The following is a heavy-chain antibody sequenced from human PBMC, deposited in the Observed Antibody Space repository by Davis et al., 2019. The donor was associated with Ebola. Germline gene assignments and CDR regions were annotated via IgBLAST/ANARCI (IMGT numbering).Heavy chain of an antibody. D-gene: IGHD2-21*01. Sequence: ASVKVSCKASGYTFTSYGISWVRQASGQGLEWMGWMNPYSGNTGYVEKFTGRVTMTRDSSITTAYMELTSLRIDDTAVYYCARGYSPKCRTGDCVNDYWGQGTLVTVSS. J-gene: IGHJ4*02. CDR2: MNPYSGNT. CDR1: GYTFTSYG. V-gene: IGHV1-8*02. CDR3: ARGYSPKCRTGDCVNDY.